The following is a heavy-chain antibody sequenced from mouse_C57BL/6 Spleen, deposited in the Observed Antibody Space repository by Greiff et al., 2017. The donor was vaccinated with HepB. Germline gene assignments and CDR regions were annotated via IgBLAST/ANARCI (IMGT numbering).Heavy chain of an antibody. CDR3: AREVYYYGSSYLAWFAY. CDR1: GYTFTSYW. V-gene: IGHV1-64*01. D-gene: IGHD1-1*01. J-gene: IGHJ3*01. Sequence: QVQLQQPGAELVKPGASVKLSCKASGYTFTSYWMHWVKQRPGQGLEWIGMIHPNSGSTNYNEKFKSKATLTVDKSSSTAYMQLSSLTSEDSAVYYCAREVYYYGSSYLAWFAYWGQGTLVTVSA. CDR2: IHPNSGST.